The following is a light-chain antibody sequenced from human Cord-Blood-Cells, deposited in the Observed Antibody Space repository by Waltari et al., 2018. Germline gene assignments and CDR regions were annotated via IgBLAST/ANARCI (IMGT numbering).Light chain of an antibody. CDR3: QQYNNWPLT. CDR1: QSVSSN. Sequence: EIVMTQSPATLSVSPGERATLSCRASQSVSSNLAWYQQKPGQAPRLLIYGASTRATGIPARFSGSGSGTEFTLTISILQSEAFAVYYCQQYNNWPLTFGGGTKVEIK. V-gene: IGKV3-15*01. J-gene: IGKJ4*01. CDR2: GAS.